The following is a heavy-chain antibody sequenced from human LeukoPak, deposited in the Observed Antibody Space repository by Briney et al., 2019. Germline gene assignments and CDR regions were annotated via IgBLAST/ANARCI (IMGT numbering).Heavy chain of an antibody. D-gene: IGHD6-19*01. CDR3: ARSHQWLVGGNDY. J-gene: IGHJ4*02. CDR2: ISAYNGNT. V-gene: IGHV1-18*01. CDR1: GYTFTSYG. Sequence: ASVKVSCKDSGYTFTSYGISRVRQAPGQGLEWMGWISAYNGNTNYAQKFQGRVTITADKSTSTAYMELSSLRSEDTAVYYCARSHQWLVGGNDYWGQGTLVTVSS.